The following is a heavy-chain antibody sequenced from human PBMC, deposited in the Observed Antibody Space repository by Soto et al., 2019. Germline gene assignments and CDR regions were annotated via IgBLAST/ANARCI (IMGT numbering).Heavy chain of an antibody. V-gene: IGHV1-69*06. CDR1: GGTFSSYA. Sequence: GASVKVSCKASGGTFSSYAISWVRQAPGQGLEWMGGIIPIFGTANYAQKFQGRVTITADNSKNTLYLQMNSLRAEDTAVYYCAKDMSPSIQVADYYYYYGMDVWGQGTTVTVSS. CDR3: AKDMSPSIQVADYYYYYGMDV. CDR2: IIPIFGTA. J-gene: IGHJ6*02. D-gene: IGHD6-19*01.